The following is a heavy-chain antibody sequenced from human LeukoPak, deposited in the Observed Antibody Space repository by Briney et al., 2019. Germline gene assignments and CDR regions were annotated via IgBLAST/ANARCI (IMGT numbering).Heavy chain of an antibody. V-gene: IGHV4-59*12. CDR1: RGSIIGYY. Sequence: SETLSLTCTVSRGSIIGYYWTWIRQPPGQGLRWIVYMYYSGTTKYNPSLKSRVTTSMDTSKNQFSLKVNSVTAADTAVYYCARVGFWSGSYTGYFDYWGQGALVTVSS. D-gene: IGHD3-3*01. CDR2: MYYSGTT. CDR3: ARVGFWSGSYTGYFDY. J-gene: IGHJ4*02.